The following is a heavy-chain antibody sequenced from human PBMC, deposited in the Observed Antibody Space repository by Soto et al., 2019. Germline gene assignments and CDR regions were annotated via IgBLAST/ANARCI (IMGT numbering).Heavy chain of an antibody. J-gene: IGHJ5*02. V-gene: IGHV4-31*03. Sequence: QVQLQESGPGLVKPSQTLSLTCTVSGGSISSGGYYWSWIRQHPGKGLEWIAYIYYSGSTYYNPSLKSRVTRSVDTSKNQFSLKLSSVTAADTAVYYCARGPGYSSLYGSNWFDPWGQGTLVTVSS. CDR3: ARGPGYSSLYGSNWFDP. CDR2: IYYSGST. D-gene: IGHD6-13*01. CDR1: GGSISSGGYY.